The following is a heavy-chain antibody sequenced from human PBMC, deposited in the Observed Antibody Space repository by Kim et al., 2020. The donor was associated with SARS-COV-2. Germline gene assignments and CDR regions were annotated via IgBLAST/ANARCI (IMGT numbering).Heavy chain of an antibody. CDR1: GGSVSSGSYY. J-gene: IGHJ6*02. CDR3: ARAPGVGATGPYYYYGMDV. D-gene: IGHD1-26*01. V-gene: IGHV4-61*01. CDR2: IYYSGST. Sequence: SETLSLTCTVSGGSVSSGSYYWSWIRQPPGKGLEWIGYIYYSGSTNYNPSLKSRVTISVDTSKNQFSLKLSSVTAADTAVYYCARAPGVGATGPYYYYGMDVWGQGTTVTVSS.